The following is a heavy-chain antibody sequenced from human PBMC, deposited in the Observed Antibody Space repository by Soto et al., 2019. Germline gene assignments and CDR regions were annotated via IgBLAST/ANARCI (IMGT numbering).Heavy chain of an antibody. V-gene: IGHV1-3*01. Sequence: ASVKVSCKASGYTFTSYAMHWVRQAPGQRLEWMGWINAGNGNTKYSQKFQGRVTITRDTSASTAYMELSSLRSEDTAVYYCASIGVVAATRTDNWFDPWGQGTLVTVSS. CDR3: ASIGVVAATRTDNWFDP. J-gene: IGHJ5*02. CDR1: GYTFTSYA. CDR2: INAGNGNT. D-gene: IGHD2-15*01.